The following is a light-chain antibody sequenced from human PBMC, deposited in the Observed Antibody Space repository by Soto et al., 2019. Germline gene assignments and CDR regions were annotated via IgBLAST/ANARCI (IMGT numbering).Light chain of an antibody. CDR3: QQYCSSPWT. CDR1: QSVTSSY. V-gene: IGKV3-20*01. Sequence: EIVLTQSPGTLSLSPGERATLSCRASQSVTSSYLAWYQQKPGQAPRLLIYGASSKATGIPDRFSGSGSGDTFPFNIRRMEAEDFAMFYCQQYCSSPWTFGQGTKVEIK. J-gene: IGKJ1*01. CDR2: GAS.